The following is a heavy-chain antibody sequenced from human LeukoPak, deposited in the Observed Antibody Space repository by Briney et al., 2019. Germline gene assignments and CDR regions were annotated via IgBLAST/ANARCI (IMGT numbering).Heavy chain of an antibody. CDR1: GFTLSTNA. J-gene: IGHJ4*02. V-gene: IGHV3-23*01. D-gene: IGHD1-26*01. CDR2: ISGSGAST. Sequence: GGALRLSCLTSGFTLSTNAMSWVRQAPGKGLEWISGISGSGASTYYADSVKGRCTISRDDSGNTLYLQMNSLRGDDTAVYYCAKDVIVGATSFDYWGQGTLVTVSS. CDR3: AKDVIVGATSFDY.